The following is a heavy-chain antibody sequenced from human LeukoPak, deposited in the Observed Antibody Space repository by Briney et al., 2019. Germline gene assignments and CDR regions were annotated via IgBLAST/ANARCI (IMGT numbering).Heavy chain of an antibody. Sequence: PGGSLRLSCAASGFTFSSYAMTWVRQAPGKGLEWVSAISASDGSTYYVDSVKGRFTISRDFSKNTLFLQMNSLRAEDTAVYYCAKLTSGWFEDFWGQGAPVTVSS. CDR3: AKLTSGWFEDF. D-gene: IGHD6-19*01. J-gene: IGHJ4*02. V-gene: IGHV3-23*01. CDR1: GFTFSSYA. CDR2: ISASDGST.